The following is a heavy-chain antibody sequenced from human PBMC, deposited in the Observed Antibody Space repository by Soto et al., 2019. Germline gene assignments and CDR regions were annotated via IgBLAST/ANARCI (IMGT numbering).Heavy chain of an antibody. Sequence: GGSLRLSCAASGFTFDDYTMHWVRQAPGKGLEWVSLISWDGGSTYYADSVKGRFTISRDNSKNSLYLQMNSLRTEDTALYYCAKDNAGTTIFGVVTPYFDYWGQGTLVTVSS. D-gene: IGHD3-3*01. J-gene: IGHJ4*02. CDR2: ISWDGGST. CDR3: AKDNAGTTIFGVVTPYFDY. CDR1: GFTFDDYT. V-gene: IGHV3-43*01.